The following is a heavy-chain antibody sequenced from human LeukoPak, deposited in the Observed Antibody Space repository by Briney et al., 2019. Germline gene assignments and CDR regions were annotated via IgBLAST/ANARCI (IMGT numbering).Heavy chain of an antibody. CDR1: GFTFSSYS. J-gene: IGHJ6*03. V-gene: IGHV3-48*01. CDR3: ARYMSEYSHAYGYYYYMDV. CDR2: ISSSSSTI. Sequence: GGSLRLSCATSGFTFSSYSMNWVRQAPGKGLEWVSYISSSSSTIYYADSVKGRFTISRDNAKNSLYLQMNSLRAEDTAVYYCARYMSEYSHAYGYYYYMDVWGKGTTVTVSS. D-gene: IGHD5-18*01.